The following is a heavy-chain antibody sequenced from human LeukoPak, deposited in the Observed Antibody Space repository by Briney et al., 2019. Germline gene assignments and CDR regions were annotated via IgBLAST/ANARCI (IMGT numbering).Heavy chain of an antibody. CDR3: ARDLGRDEDAFDI. V-gene: IGHV3-33*04. J-gene: IGHJ3*02. Sequence: GSLGLSCAAAGFPFSSYGMHWIRQAPGKGLEGVAVIWYEGSNKYYADSVKGRFTISRNISKNTLYLQMNSLGAEDTAVYYCARDLGRDEDAFDIWGQGTMVTVSS. CDR1: GFPFSSYG. CDR2: IWYEGSNK.